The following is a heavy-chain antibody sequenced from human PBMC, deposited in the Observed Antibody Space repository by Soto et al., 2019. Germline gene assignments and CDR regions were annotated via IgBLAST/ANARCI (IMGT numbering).Heavy chain of an antibody. D-gene: IGHD2-2*01. V-gene: IGHV3-30*18. CDR2: ISYDGSNK. J-gene: IGHJ4*02. CDR3: AKARGCSSTSCYFGGVADY. Sequence: PGGSLRLSCAASGFTFSSYGMHWVRQAPGKGLEWVAVISYDGSNKYYADSVKGRFTISRDNSKNTLYLQMNSLRAEDTAVYYCAKARGCSSTSCYFGGVADYWGQGTLVTVSS. CDR1: GFTFSSYG.